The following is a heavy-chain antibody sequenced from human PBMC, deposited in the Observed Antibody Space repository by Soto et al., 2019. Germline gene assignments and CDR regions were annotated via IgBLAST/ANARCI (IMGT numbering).Heavy chain of an antibody. J-gene: IGHJ4*02. Sequence: SETLSLTCTVSGGSISSYYWSWIRQPPGKGLEWIGYIYYSGSTNYNPSLKSRVTISVDTSKNQFSLKPSSVTAADTAVYYCARRLPRNRAFDYWGQGTLVTVSS. V-gene: IGHV4-59*08. CDR2: IYYSGST. D-gene: IGHD1-1*01. CDR1: GGSISSYY. CDR3: ARRLPRNRAFDY.